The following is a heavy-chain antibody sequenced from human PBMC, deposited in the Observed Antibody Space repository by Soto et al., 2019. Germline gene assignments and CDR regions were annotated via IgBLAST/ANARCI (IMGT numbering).Heavy chain of an antibody. J-gene: IGHJ4*02. CDR3: ARTYYYDSSGYGFDY. CDR2: IYYSGST. Sequence: TLETMCLSCTVSGGSISSGDYYWSWIRQPPGKGLEWIGYIYYSGSTYYNPSLKSRVTISVDTSKNQFSLKLSSVTAADTAVYYCARTYYYDSSGYGFDYWGQGTLVTVS. V-gene: IGHV4-30-4*01. CDR1: GGSISSGDYY. D-gene: IGHD3-22*01.